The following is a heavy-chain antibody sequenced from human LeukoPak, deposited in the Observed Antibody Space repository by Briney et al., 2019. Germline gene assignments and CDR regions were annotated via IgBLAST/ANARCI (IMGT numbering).Heavy chain of an antibody. CDR3: ATGAGGWFDP. CDR2: IYYIGST. Sequence: SETLSPTCTVSGGSISSYYCNWIQQPPGKGLEWIGYIYYIGSTNYNPSLKSRVTISVETSKNQFSLKLNSVTAADTAVYYCATGAGGWFDPWGQGTLVTVSS. J-gene: IGHJ5*02. CDR1: GGSISSYY. V-gene: IGHV4-59*01.